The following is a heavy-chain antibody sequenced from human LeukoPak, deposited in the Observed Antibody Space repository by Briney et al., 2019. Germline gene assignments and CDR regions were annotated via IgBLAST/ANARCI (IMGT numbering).Heavy chain of an antibody. V-gene: IGHV4-38-2*01. CDR3: ARTSSPVDY. CDR2: IYHSGST. D-gene: IGHD2-2*01. CDR1: GYSISSGYY. J-gene: IGHJ4*02. Sequence: PSETLSLTCAVSGYSISSGYYWGWIRQPPGKGLEWIGSIYHSGSTYYNPSLKSRVTISVDTSKNQFSLKLSSVTAADTAVYYCARTSSPVDYWGQGTLVTVPS.